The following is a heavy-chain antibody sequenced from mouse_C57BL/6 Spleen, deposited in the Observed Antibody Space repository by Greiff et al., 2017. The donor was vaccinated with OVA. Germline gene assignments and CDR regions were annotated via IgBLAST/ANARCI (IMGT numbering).Heavy chain of an antibody. CDR2: LDPNSGGT. CDR3: ARWDYDYDGGFAY. J-gene: IGHJ3*01. V-gene: IGHV1-72*01. CDR1: GYTFTSYW. D-gene: IGHD2-4*01. Sequence: QVQLQQPGAELVKPGASVKLSCKASGYTFTSYWMHWVKQRPGRGLEWIGRLDPNSGGTTYNEKFKSKATLTVDKPSSTAYMQLSSLTSEDSAVYYGARWDYDYDGGFAYWGQGTLVTVSA.